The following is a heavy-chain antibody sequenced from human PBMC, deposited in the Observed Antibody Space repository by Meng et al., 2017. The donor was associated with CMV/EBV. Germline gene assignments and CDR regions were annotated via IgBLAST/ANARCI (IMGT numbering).Heavy chain of an antibody. CDR3: ARDQRDSSGYYFDY. J-gene: IGHJ4*02. Sequence: SGGAISSGGYYWSWIRQHPGKGLEWMGYIYYSGSNYCNPSLKSRVTISVDTSKNQFSLKLSSVTAADTAVYYCARDQRDSSGYYFDYWGQGTLVTVSS. V-gene: IGHV4-31*02. CDR1: GGAISSGGYY. CDR2: IYYSGSN. D-gene: IGHD3-22*01.